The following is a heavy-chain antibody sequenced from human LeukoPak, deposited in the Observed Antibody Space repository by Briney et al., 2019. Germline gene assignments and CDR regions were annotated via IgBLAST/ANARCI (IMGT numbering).Heavy chain of an antibody. CDR1: GDSISSGYY. J-gene: IGHJ4*02. CDR2: IYHSGST. CDR3: GRNSSGWFFDY. V-gene: IGHV4-38-2*01. Sequence: PSETLSLTCDVSGDSISSGYYWGWIRQPPGKGLEWIGSIYHSGSTTHNPSLKSRVTLSADTSKNQFSLQVRSVTAADTAIYYCGRNSSGWFFDYWGQGTLVTVSS. D-gene: IGHD6-19*01.